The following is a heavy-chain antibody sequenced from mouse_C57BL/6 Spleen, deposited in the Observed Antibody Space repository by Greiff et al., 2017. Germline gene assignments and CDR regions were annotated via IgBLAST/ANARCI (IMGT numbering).Heavy chain of an antibody. D-gene: IGHD2-3*01. CDR2: ISDGGSYT. Sequence: EVKLVESGGGLVKPGGSLKLSCAASGFTFSSYAMSWVRQTPEKRLAWVATISDGGSYTYYPDNVKGRFTISRDNAKNNLYLQMSHLKSEDTAMYYCARAVDGYDAMYYWGQGTSVTVSS. CDR1: GFTFSSYA. CDR3: ARAVDGYDAMYY. V-gene: IGHV5-4*03. J-gene: IGHJ4*01.